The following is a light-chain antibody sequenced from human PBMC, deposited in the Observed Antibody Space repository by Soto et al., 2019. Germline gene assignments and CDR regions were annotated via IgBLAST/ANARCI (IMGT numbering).Light chain of an antibody. CDR2: EGN. Sequence: QSALTPPASVSGSPGQSITISCTGASSDIAKYNFVSWYQQHPDKAPKLIIYEGNKRPSGISHRFSASNSGNPASLTISGLQAEDEADYYCCSYGGSSTFEVFGTGTKVT. CDR3: CSYGGSSTFEV. CDR1: SSDIAKYNF. V-gene: IGLV2-23*03. J-gene: IGLJ1*01.